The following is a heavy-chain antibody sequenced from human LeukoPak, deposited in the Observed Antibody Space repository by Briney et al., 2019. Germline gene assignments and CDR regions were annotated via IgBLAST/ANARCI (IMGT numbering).Heavy chain of an antibody. D-gene: IGHD1-1*01. CDR1: GFTFSSYE. CDR3: ARWDWNQNY. V-gene: IGHV3-48*03. Sequence: GGSLRLSCAASGFTFSSYEMNWVRQAPGKGLEWVSYISSSGSTIYYADSVKGRFTISRDNAKNSPYLQMNSLRAEDTAVYYCARWDWNQNYWGQGTLVTVSS. J-gene: IGHJ4*02. CDR2: ISSSGSTI.